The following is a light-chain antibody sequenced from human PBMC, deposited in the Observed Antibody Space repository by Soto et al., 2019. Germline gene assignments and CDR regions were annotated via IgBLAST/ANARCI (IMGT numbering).Light chain of an antibody. V-gene: IGKV1-27*01. CDR2: AAS. Sequence: DIQMSQARSSLSASVGSRVSITRRASQGINNYLAWYQQTQGKVPKVLIYAASTLQPGVPSRFSGSGSGTDFTLAINSLQPDDIETYYWQIYDSDPITFGQGTRLEIK. J-gene: IGKJ5*01. CDR3: QIYDSDPIT. CDR1: QGINNY.